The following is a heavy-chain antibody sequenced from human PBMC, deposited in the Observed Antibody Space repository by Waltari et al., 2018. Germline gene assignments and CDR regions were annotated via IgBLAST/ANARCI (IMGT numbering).Heavy chain of an antibody. J-gene: IGHJ4*02. CDR3: AKGARHWVDTHFDY. CDR2: VSGSCVNT. V-gene: IGHV3-23*01. D-gene: IGHD5-18*01. CDR1: CFRFSNHD. Sequence: EVQLLESGGGLVQPGGSLRLSCAASCFRFSNHDMSWVRQAPGKGLEWVSVVSGSCVNTSYGDSVKGRFTISKDNSKNTLDLQMHSLRGEDTAVYYCAKGARHWVDTHFDYWGQGILVTVSS.